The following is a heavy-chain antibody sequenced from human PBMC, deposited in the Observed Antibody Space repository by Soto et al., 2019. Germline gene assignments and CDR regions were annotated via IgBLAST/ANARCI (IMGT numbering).Heavy chain of an antibody. J-gene: IGHJ4*02. Sequence: EVQLVESGGGLVQPGGSLRLSCVASGFSFNNYVMHWVRQAPGKGLEYVSAISGNGGNIYYASAVKGRFTISRDNSKNTLYLQMGSLRADDMAVYYCVRDDCSDGVCYLGDHWGQGILVTVSS. V-gene: IGHV3-64*01. CDR3: VRDDCSDGVCYLGDH. D-gene: IGHD2-15*01. CDR2: ISGNGGNI. CDR1: GFSFNNYV.